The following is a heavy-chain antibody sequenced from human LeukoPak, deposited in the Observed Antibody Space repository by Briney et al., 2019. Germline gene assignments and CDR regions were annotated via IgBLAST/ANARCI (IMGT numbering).Heavy chain of an antibody. CDR1: GGSISSYY. D-gene: IGHD4-17*01. CDR2: IYYSGST. V-gene: IGHV4-59*08. Sequence: PSETLSLTCTVSGGSISSYYWSWIRQPPGKGLEWIGYIYYSGSTNYNPSLKSRVTISVDTSKNQFSLKLSSVTAADTAVYYCARHQTDYGDPLKFDYWGQGTLVTVSS. J-gene: IGHJ4*02. CDR3: ARHQTDYGDPLKFDY.